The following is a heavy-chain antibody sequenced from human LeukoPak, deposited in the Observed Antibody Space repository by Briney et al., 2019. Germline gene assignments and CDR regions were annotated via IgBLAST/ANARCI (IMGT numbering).Heavy chain of an antibody. V-gene: IGHV3-15*01. CDR3: TTGITMVRGVIHLIDY. CDR2: IKSKTNGGTT. CDR1: GFTFSNAW. J-gene: IGHJ4*02. Sequence: GGSLRLSCAASGFTFSNAWMSWVRQAPGKGLEWVGRIKSKTNGGTTDYAAPVKGRFTISRDDSKNTLYLQMNSLKTEDTAVYYCTTGITMVRGVIHLIDYWGQGTLVTVSS. D-gene: IGHD3-10*01.